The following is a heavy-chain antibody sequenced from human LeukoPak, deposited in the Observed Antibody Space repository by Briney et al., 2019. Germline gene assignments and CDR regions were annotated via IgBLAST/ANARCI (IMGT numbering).Heavy chain of an antibody. V-gene: IGHV3-7*01. D-gene: IGHD3-3*01. Sequence: GGSLRLSCAASRFIFSDYWMAWARQAPGERLEWVASINQDGSEKYYVDSVQGRFTISRDNAKTSLYLQMNSLRAEDTAVYYCARVPDDFWSGYFVDYWGQGTLVTVSS. CDR2: INQDGSEK. CDR1: RFIFSDYW. CDR3: ARVPDDFWSGYFVDY. J-gene: IGHJ4*02.